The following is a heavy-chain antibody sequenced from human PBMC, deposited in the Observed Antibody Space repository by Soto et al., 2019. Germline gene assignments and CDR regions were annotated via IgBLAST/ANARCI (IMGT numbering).Heavy chain of an antibody. V-gene: IGHV4-61*08. CDR2: IYYSGST. CDR3: ARVYAYYFDY. CDR1: GGSISSDDCY. Sequence: SETLSLTCSVSGGSISSDDCYWSWIRQPPGKGLEWIGYIYYSGSTNYNPSLKSRVTISVDTSKNQFSLKLSSVTAADTAVYYCARVYAYYFDYWGQGTLVTVSS. D-gene: IGHD2-8*01. J-gene: IGHJ4*02.